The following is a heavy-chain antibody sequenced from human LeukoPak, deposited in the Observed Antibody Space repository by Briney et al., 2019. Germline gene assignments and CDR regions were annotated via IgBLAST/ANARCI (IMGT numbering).Heavy chain of an antibody. V-gene: IGHV1-18*04. D-gene: IGHD2-21*01. Sequence: ASVKVSCKASGYTFTGYYMYWVRQAPGQGLEWVGWISAYNCYTNYAQKLRGRVTMTTDRSTSTAYMELRSLRSDDTAEYYCARSPHLHLAAAKKLVVIDPPYVDYWGQGTLVTVSS. CDR2: ISAYNCYT. CDR3: ARSPHLHLAAAKKLVVIDPPYVDY. J-gene: IGHJ4*02. CDR1: GYTFTGYY.